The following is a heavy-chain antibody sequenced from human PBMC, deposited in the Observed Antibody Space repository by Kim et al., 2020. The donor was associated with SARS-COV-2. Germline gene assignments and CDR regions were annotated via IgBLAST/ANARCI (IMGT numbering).Heavy chain of an antibody. V-gene: IGHV4-59*01. D-gene: IGHD2-2*01. CDR2: IYYSGST. CDR3: ARVCKDVVVPAAIERSGLHYYYGMDV. J-gene: IGHJ6*02. CDR1: GGSISSYY. Sequence: SETLSLTCTVSGGSISSYYWSWIRQPPGKGLEWIGYIYYSGSTNYNPSLKSRVTISVDTSKNQFSLKLSSVTAADTAVYYCARVCKDVVVPAAIERSGLHYYYGMDVWGQGTTVTVSS.